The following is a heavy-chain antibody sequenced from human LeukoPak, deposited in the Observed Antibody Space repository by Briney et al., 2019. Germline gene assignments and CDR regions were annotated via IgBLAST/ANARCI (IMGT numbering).Heavy chain of an antibody. CDR1: GFTFGDYA. V-gene: IGHV3-49*04. J-gene: IGHJ4*02. Sequence: GGSLRLSCTASGFTFGDYAMSWVRQAPGKGLEWVGFIRSKGYGGTTEYAASVKGRFTISRDDSKSIAYLQMNSLKTEDTAAYYCTRTRGIAVAGTRDYWGQGTLVTVSS. CDR3: TRTRGIAVAGTRDY. CDR2: IRSKGYGGTT. D-gene: IGHD6-19*01.